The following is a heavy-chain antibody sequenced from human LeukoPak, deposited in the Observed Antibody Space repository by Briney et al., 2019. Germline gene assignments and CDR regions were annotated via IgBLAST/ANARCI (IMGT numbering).Heavy chain of an antibody. V-gene: IGHV4-59*01. CDR2: IYYSGST. D-gene: IGHD1-7*01. CDR3: ARDPRYNWNYGWFDP. J-gene: IGHJ5*02. CDR1: GGSISSYY. Sequence: SETLSLTCTVSGGSISSYYWSWIRQPPGKGLEWIGYIYYSGSTNYNPSLKSRVTISVDTSKSQFSLKLSSVTAADTAVYYCARDPRYNWNYGWFDPWGQGTLVTVSS.